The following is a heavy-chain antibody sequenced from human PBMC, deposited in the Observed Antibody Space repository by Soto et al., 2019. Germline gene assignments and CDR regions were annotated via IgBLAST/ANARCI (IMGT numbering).Heavy chain of an antibody. V-gene: IGHV4-34*01. D-gene: IGHD2-2*01. Sequence: QVQLQQWGAGLLKPSETLSLTCAVYGGSFSGYYWSWIRQPPGKGLEWIGEINHSGSTNYNPSLKSRVSISVDTSKNQFSLKLSSVTAADTAVYYCARDYCSSASCRYYFDYWGQGTLVTVSS. CDR3: ARDYCSSASCRYYFDY. CDR2: INHSGST. CDR1: GGSFSGYY. J-gene: IGHJ4*02.